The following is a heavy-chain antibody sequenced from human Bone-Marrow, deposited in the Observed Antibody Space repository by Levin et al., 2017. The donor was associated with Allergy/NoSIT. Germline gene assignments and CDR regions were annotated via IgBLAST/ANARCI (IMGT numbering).Heavy chain of an antibody. J-gene: IGHJ4*02. Sequence: SETLSLTCTVSGGSITSGSYYWGWIRQPPGKGLEWIGSIYYSGSSFYSPSLKSRVTISVDRSKNQFSLKLSSVTAADTAVYYCARHHDDFLTGYSYYFVYWGQGILVTVSS. CDR1: GGSITSGSYY. D-gene: IGHD3-9*01. CDR3: ARHHDDFLTGYSYYFVY. V-gene: IGHV4-39*01. CDR2: IYYSGSS.